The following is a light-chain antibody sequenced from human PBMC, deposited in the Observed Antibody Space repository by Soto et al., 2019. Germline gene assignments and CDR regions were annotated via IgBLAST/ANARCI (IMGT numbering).Light chain of an antibody. CDR1: QSISRS. V-gene: IGKV1-39*01. J-gene: IGKJ2*01. CDR3: QQSYSTFPT. Sequence: DIQMTQSPSSLSASMGDRVTITCRASQSISRSLNWYRQKPGQAPKLLIYAASSLQSGVPSRFSGSGSGTDFTLTISSLQPEDFATYYCQQSYSTFPTFGQGTKLEI. CDR2: AAS.